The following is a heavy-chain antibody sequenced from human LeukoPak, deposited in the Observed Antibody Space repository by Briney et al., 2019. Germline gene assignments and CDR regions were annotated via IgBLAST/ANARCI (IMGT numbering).Heavy chain of an antibody. D-gene: IGHD2-21*02. V-gene: IGHV4-34*01. CDR3: ARGGDSYYFDY. CDR2: INHSGST. Sequence: SGTLSLTCAVYGGSFSGYYWSWIRQPPGKGLEWIGEINHSGSTNYNPSLKSRVTISVDTSKNQFSLKLSSVTAADTAVYYCARGGDSYYFDYWGQGTLVTVSS. CDR1: GGSFSGYY. J-gene: IGHJ4*02.